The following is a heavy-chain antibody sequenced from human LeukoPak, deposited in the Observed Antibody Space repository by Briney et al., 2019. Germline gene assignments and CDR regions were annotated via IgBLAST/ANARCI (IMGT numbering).Heavy chain of an antibody. D-gene: IGHD2-15*01. CDR1: GGTFSSYA. J-gene: IGHJ6*02. Sequence: ASVKVSCKASGGTFSSYAISWVRQAPGQGLEWMGRIIPILGIANYAQKFQGRVTITADKSTSTAYMELSSLRSEDTAVYYCASVCCYSHYYGMDVWGQGTTVTVSS. CDR3: ASVCCYSHYYGMDV. V-gene: IGHV1-69*04. CDR2: IIPILGIA.